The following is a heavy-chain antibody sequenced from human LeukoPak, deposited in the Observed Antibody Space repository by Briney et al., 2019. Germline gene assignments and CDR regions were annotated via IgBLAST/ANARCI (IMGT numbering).Heavy chain of an antibody. D-gene: IGHD6-13*01. Sequence: GGSLRLSCAASGLTVSSNYMSWVRQAPGKGLEWVSVIYSGGSTYYADSVKGRFTISRDNSMNTLPLQMNSLRAEDTAVYYCARGPGIAARGFDPWGQGTLVTVSS. V-gene: IGHV3-53*01. J-gene: IGHJ5*02. CDR2: IYSGGST. CDR1: GLTVSSNY. CDR3: ARGPGIAARGFDP.